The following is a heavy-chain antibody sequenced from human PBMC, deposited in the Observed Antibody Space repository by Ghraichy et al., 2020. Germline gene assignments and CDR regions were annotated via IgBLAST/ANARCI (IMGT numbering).Heavy chain of an antibody. J-gene: IGHJ4*02. V-gene: IGHV3-48*02. Sequence: GGSLRLSCAAYGFTFSNFALNWVRQAQGKGMEWISYIRTSSDIYYADSVKGRFTISRDNAKNSLYLQMNSLRDEDTALYYCSRDSESTGGNLIFHYWGQGTLVTVSS. CDR3: SRDSESTGGNLIFHY. CDR1: GFTFSNFA. CDR2: IRTSSDI. D-gene: IGHD4-23*01.